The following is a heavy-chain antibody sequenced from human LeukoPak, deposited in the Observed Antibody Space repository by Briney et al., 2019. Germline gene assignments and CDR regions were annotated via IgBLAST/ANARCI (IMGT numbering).Heavy chain of an antibody. Sequence: PGGSLRLSCAASGFTFSSYSMNWVRQAPGKGLEWVSYISSSSSTIYYADSVKGRFTISRDNAKNSLYLQMNSLRAEDTAVYYCARDRGYYYDSSGYYSDYWGQGTLVTVSS. J-gene: IGHJ4*02. D-gene: IGHD3-22*01. CDR3: ARDRGYYYDSSGYYSDY. CDR2: ISSSSSTI. V-gene: IGHV3-48*04. CDR1: GFTFSSYS.